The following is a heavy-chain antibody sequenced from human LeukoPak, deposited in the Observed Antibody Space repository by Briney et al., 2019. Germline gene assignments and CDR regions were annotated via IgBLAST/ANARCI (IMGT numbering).Heavy chain of an antibody. CDR1: GGSFSGYY. CDR3: ARDLDYGDYGNWFDP. D-gene: IGHD4-17*01. Sequence: SETLSLTCAVYGGSFSGYYWSWIRQPPGKGLEWIGEINHSGSTNYNPSLKSRVTISVDTSKNQFSLNLSSVTAADTAVYYCARDLDYGDYGNWFDPWGQGTLVTVSS. V-gene: IGHV4-34*01. CDR2: INHSGST. J-gene: IGHJ5*02.